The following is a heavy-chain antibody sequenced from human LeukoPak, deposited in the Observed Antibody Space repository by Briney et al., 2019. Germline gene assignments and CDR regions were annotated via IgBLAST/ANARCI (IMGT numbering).Heavy chain of an antibody. CDR3: AKDQKSGWLDYYYYGMDV. D-gene: IGHD6-19*01. V-gene: IGHV3-23*01. CDR1: GFTFSSYA. Sequence: PGGSLRLSCAASGFTFSSYAMSWVRQAPGKGLEWVSAISGSGGSTCYADSVKGRFTISRDNSKNTLYLQMNSLRAEDTAVYYCAKDQKSGWLDYYYYGMDVWGQGTTVTVSS. CDR2: ISGSGGST. J-gene: IGHJ6*02.